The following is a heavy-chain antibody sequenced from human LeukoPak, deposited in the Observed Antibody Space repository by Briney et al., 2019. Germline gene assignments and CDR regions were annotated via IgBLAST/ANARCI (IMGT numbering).Heavy chain of an antibody. V-gene: IGHV4-59*01. J-gene: IGHJ4*02. D-gene: IGHD6-19*01. CDR1: GGSISGYY. CDR3: ARESSGCYLDY. CDR2: ISYSGGT. Sequence: SETLSLTCTLSGGSISGYYWSWIRQPPGKGLEWIGYISYSGGTNYNPSLKSRVTISVDTSTNQFSLKLSSVTAADTAVSYCARESSGCYLDYWGQGTLVTVSS.